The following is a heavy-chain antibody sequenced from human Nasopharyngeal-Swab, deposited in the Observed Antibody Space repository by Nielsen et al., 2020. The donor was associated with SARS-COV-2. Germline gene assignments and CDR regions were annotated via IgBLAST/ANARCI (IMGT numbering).Heavy chain of an antibody. J-gene: IGHJ6*03. Sequence: GGSLRLSCAASGFSFSTYWMTGVRQAPGKGLEWVANIKQDGSEKYYVDSVKGRFTVSRDNPKNLLYLQVNSLRAEDTAVYYCARQGVFVPAYFHQYYMDVWGKGTTVTVSS. CDR3: ARQGVFVPAYFHQYYMDV. CDR1: GFSFSTYW. CDR2: IKQDGSEK. V-gene: IGHV3-7*03. D-gene: IGHD3-16*02.